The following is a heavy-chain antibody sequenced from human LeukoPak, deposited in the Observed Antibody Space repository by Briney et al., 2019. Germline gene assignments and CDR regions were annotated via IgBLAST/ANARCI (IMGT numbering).Heavy chain of an antibody. D-gene: IGHD6-13*01. V-gene: IGHV4-39*01. CDR2: IYYSGST. Sequence: SETLSLTCTVSGGSISSSSYYWGWIRQPPGKGLEWIGSIYYSGSTYYNPSLKSRVTISVDTSKNQFSLKLSSVTAADTAVYYCASGRIAAAGSRYHYYYGMDVWGQGTTVTVSS. CDR1: GGSISSSSYY. CDR3: ASGRIAAAGSRYHYYYGMDV. J-gene: IGHJ6*02.